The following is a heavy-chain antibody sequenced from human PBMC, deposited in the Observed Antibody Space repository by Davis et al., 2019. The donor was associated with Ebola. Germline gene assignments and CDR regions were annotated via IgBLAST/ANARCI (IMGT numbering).Heavy chain of an antibody. J-gene: IGHJ4*02. Sequence: AASVKVSCKASGYTFTGYYMHWVRQAPGQGLEWMGWINPNSGGTNYAQKFQGWVTMTRDTSISTAYMELSRLRSDDTAVYYCARCIYIAAAGVLDHWGQGTPATVSS. V-gene: IGHV1-2*04. CDR1: GYTFTGYY. CDR2: INPNSGGT. D-gene: IGHD6-13*01. CDR3: ARCIYIAAAGVLDH.